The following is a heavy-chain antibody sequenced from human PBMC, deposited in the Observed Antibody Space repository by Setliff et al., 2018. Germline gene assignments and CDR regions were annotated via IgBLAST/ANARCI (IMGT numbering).Heavy chain of an antibody. V-gene: IGHV4-59*01. CDR1: GGSINSYH. Sequence: SETLSLTCTVSGGSINSYHWRWIRQPPGKGLERIGYIYDSGNTYYNPSLKSRVTISVDMSTNQFSLNLTSVTAADTAVYYCARDKGYNHYYMDVWGKGTTVTVSS. CDR2: IYDSGNT. J-gene: IGHJ6*03. CDR3: ARDKGYNHYYMDV.